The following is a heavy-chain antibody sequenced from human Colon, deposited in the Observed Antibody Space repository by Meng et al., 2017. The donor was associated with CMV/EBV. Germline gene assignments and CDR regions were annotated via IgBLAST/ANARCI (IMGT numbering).Heavy chain of an antibody. CDR2: IYSTGDIV. J-gene: IGHJ2*01. CDR3: AKGPRPEAYDF. CDR1: GFPFRDYA. Sequence: WVGSGFPFRDYAMAWLRQAPGKGLEWVSYIYSTGDIVYYDDSVKGRFTVSRDNSKDTLYLQLSSLRVEDTAVYYCAKGPRPEAYDFWGRGTLVTVSS. D-gene: IGHD1-14*01. V-gene: IGHV3-23*03.